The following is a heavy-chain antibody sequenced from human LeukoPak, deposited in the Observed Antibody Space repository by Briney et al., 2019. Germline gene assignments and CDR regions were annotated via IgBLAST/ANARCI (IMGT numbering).Heavy chain of an antibody. Sequence: PSETLSLTCTVSGGSISSSSYYWGWIRQPPGKGLELIGNIYYSGSTHYNSSLKSRVTISVDTSQNQFSLKLSSMTAADTAVYYCARLSTSRGIIIFDYWGQGILVSVSS. CDR3: ARLSTSRGIIIFDY. CDR2: IYYSGST. D-gene: IGHD3-10*01. J-gene: IGHJ4*02. CDR1: GGSISSSSYY. V-gene: IGHV4-39*01.